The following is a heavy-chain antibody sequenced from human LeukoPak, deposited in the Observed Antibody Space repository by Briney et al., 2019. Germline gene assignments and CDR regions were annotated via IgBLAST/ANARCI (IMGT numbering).Heavy chain of an antibody. V-gene: IGHV3-30-3*01. CDR3: ARVGPLWFGENYFDY. CDR2: ISDDGTKE. D-gene: IGHD3-10*01. J-gene: IGHJ4*02. CDR1: GFTFSSYA. Sequence: GGSLRLSCVASGFTFSSYAMHWVRQAPGKGLEWVAVISDDGTKEYYADSVKGRFTISRDNSRNTVYTSKSTLYLQMNSLRAEDTAVYYRARVGPLWFGENYFDYWGQGTLVTVSS.